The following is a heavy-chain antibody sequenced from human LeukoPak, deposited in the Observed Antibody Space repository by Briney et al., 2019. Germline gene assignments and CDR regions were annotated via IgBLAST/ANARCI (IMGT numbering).Heavy chain of an antibody. CDR1: GDSISSSY. V-gene: IGHV4-31*02. CDR3: ARDSGSYPYYFDY. J-gene: IGHJ4*02. Sequence: SETLSLTCTVSGDSISSSYWSWIRQHPGKGLEWIGYIYYSGSTYYNPSLKSRVTISVDTSKNQYSLKLSSVTAADTAVYYCARDSGSYPYYFDYWGQGTLVTVSS. D-gene: IGHD1-26*01. CDR2: IYYSGST.